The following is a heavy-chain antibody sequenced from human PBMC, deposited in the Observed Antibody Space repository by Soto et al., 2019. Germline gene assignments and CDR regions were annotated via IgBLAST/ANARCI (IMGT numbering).Heavy chain of an antibody. CDR3: ARGDEYSSSADY. J-gene: IGHJ4*02. CDR1: GFTFSSCA. CDR2: VSYYGSNK. Sequence: TRGARSRSCAASGFTFSSCAMHWFRQAPGNRLEWVAVVSYYGSNKYYAYSVKGRFTISRDNSKNTLYLQMNSLRAEDTAVYYCARGDEYSSSADYWGQGTLVTVSS. D-gene: IGHD6-6*01. V-gene: IGHV3-30-3*01.